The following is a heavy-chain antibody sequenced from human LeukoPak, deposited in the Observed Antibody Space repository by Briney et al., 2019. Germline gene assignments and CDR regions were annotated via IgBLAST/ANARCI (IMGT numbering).Heavy chain of an antibody. CDR1: GYTFTSYG. CDR2: ISAYNGNT. D-gene: IGHD3-22*01. CDR3: TRGSYYDSSGYSGVRLFDY. Sequence: VSVKVSCKASGYTFTSYGISWVRQAPGQGLEWMGWISAYNGNTNYAQKLQGRVTMTSDTSISTAYMELSRLRSDDTALYYCTRGSYYDSSGYSGVRLFDYWGQGTPVTVPS. J-gene: IGHJ4*02. V-gene: IGHV1-18*01.